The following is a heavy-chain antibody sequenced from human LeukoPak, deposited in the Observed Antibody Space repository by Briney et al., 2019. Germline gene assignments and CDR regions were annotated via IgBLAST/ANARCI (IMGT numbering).Heavy chain of an antibody. CDR3: ARDWFTDGVSTLDI. J-gene: IGHJ3*02. V-gene: IGHV7-4-1*01. CDR2: IDPNTGNP. Sequence: ASVKVSFKASGYTFTSYAMNWMRQAPGQGFEWLGWIDPNTGNPTYAQGFTGRFVFSLDTPLSTAYLEIHSLKAEDTAVYYCARDWFTDGVSTLDIWGQGTKVAVFS. D-gene: IGHD3-16*01. CDR1: GYTFTSYA.